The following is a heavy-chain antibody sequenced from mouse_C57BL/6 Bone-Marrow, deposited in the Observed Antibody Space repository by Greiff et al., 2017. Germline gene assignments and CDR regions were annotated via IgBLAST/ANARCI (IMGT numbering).Heavy chain of an antibody. CDR1: GFTFSSYA. J-gene: IGHJ2*01. V-gene: IGHV5-9-1*02. CDR2: ISSGGDYI. D-gene: IGHD2-4*01. Sequence: EVKLMESGEGLVKPGGSLKLSCAASGFTFSSYAMSWVRQTPEKRLEWVAYISSGGDYIDYADTVKGRFTISRDNARNTLYLQMSSLKSEDTAMYYCSRDCGDDYYIDYWGQGTTLTVSS. CDR3: SRDCGDDYYIDY.